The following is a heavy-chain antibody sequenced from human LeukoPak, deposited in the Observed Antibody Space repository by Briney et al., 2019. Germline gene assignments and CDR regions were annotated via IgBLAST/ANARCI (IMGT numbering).Heavy chain of an antibody. D-gene: IGHD5-18*01. J-gene: IGHJ4*02. CDR2: IWYDGSNK. CDR1: GFTFSDYG. Sequence: GGSLRLSCAASGFTFSDYGMHWVRQAPGKGLEWVAVIWYDGSNKYYADSVKGRFTISRDNSKDTLYLQMNSLRAEDTAVYYCARSPPDTAMVLDYWGQGTLVTVSS. V-gene: IGHV3-33*01. CDR3: ARSPPDTAMVLDY.